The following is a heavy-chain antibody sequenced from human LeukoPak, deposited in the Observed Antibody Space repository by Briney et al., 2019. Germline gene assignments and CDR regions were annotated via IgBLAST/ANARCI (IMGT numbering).Heavy chain of an antibody. CDR1: GFTFSTYW. J-gene: IGHJ4*02. Sequence: GGSLRLSCAASGFTFSTYWMAWVRQAPGKGLEWVADIKGDESAKHQADSVKGRFTISRDNAQNSVYLQMSSLRGEDTAVYYCARDVGGSLDYWGQGTLVTVSS. D-gene: IGHD1-26*01. CDR3: ARDVGGSLDY. V-gene: IGHV3-7*01. CDR2: IKGDESAK.